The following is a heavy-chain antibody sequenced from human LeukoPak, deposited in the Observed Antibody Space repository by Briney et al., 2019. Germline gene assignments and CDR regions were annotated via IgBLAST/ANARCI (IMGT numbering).Heavy chain of an antibody. D-gene: IGHD3-10*01. J-gene: IGHJ3*02. Sequence: SETLSLTCAVYGGYYWSWIRQPPGKGLEWIGEINPSGITNYNPSLKSRVTISVDTSKNQFSLRLSSVTAADTAVYYCASNFPQKGGGITMVRGVRQPRGAFDIWGQRTMVTVSS. CDR3: ASNFPQKGGGITMVRGVRQPRGAFDI. CDR2: INPSGIT. CDR1: GGYY. V-gene: IGHV4-34*01.